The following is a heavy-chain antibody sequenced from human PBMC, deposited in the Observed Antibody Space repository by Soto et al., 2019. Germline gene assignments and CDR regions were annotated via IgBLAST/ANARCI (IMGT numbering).Heavy chain of an antibody. CDR2: ISGSGGST. V-gene: IGHV3-23*01. Sequence: PGGSLRLSCAASGFTFSSYAMSWVRQAPGKGLEWVSAISGSGGSTYYADSVKGRFTISRDNSKNTLYLQMNSLRAEDTAVYYCAKEFRSNSPIYSGMDVWGQGTTVTVSS. D-gene: IGHD4-4*01. J-gene: IGHJ6*02. CDR1: GFTFSSYA. CDR3: AKEFRSNSPIYSGMDV.